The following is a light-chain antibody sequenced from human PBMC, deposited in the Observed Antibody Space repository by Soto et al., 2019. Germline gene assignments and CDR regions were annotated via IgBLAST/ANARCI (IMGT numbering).Light chain of an antibody. CDR1: DNIAPW. CDR2: KAA. Sequence: DIQMTQSPSTLSASVGDRVAITCRASDNIAPWVAWYQQKPGKAPKLLIYKAANLADEVPSRFAGSGSGTDFTLTITRLQPDDFATYYCQHYNSYSEAFGQGTKVDIK. J-gene: IGKJ1*01. V-gene: IGKV1-5*03. CDR3: QHYNSYSEA.